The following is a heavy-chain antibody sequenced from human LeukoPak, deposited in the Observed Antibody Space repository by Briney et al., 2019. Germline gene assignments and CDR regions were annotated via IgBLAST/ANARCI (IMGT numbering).Heavy chain of an antibody. J-gene: IGHJ3*02. CDR3: ARALYDSSGPHAFDI. Sequence: PGGSLRLSCAASGFTFDDYGMSWVRHAPGKGLEWVSGINWNGGSTGYADSVKGRFTISRDNAKNSLYLQMNSLRAEDTALYHCARALYDSSGPHAFDIWGQGTMVTVSS. V-gene: IGHV3-20*01. D-gene: IGHD3-22*01. CDR1: GFTFDDYG. CDR2: INWNGGST.